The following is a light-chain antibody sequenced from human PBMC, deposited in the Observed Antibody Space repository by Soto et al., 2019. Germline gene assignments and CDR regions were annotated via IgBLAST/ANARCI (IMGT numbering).Light chain of an antibody. V-gene: IGKV1-6*01. CDR2: GAS. CDR3: LQDYNYPRT. J-gene: IGKJ1*01. CDR1: QGIRND. Sequence: AIQMTQSPSSLSASVGDRVTITCRASQGIRNDLGWYQQKPGKAPKLLIYGASSLQSGVPSRFSGSGSGTDFTLTISSLQPEDCATYSCLQDYNYPRTFGQGTKVEI.